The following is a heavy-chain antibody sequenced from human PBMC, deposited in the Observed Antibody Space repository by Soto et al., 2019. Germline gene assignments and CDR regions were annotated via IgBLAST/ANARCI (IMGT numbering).Heavy chain of an antibody. CDR2: ISGSGGST. CDR3: AKDAHCSSTSSSSNWFDP. V-gene: IGHV3-23*01. D-gene: IGHD2-2*01. CDR1: GFTFSSYA. Sequence: EVQLLESGGGLVQPGGSLRLSCAASGFTFSSYAMSWVRQAPGKGLEWVSAISGSGGSTYYADSVKGRFTISRDNSKNTLYLQMNSLRAEDTAVYYCAKDAHCSSTSSSSNWFDPWGQGTLVTVSS. J-gene: IGHJ5*02.